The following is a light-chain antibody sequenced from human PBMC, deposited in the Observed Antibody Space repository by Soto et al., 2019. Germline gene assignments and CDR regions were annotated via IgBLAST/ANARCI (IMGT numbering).Light chain of an antibody. CDR2: KAS. CDR3: QQSYSTPPT. V-gene: IGKV1-39*01. Sequence: DVHMTQSPSTLSGSVGDRVTITCRASQTISSSLAWYQQKPGKAPKLLIYKASTLKSGVPSRFSGSGSGTDFTLTISSLQPEDFATYYCQQSYSTPPTFGQGTKVDIK. CDR1: QTISSS. J-gene: IGKJ1*01.